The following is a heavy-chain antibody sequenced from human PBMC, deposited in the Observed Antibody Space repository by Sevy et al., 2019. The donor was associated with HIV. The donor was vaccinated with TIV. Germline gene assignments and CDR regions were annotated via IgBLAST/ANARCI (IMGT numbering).Heavy chain of an antibody. CDR2: ISGNGRTT. V-gene: IGHV3-48*03. J-gene: IGHJ4*02. D-gene: IGHD3-22*01. CDR3: ARDISPYISSGAFDR. Sequence: GGSLRLSCAASGFMFRDYELNWLRQAPGKRLEWVSYISGNGRTTYHADSVRGRFTISRDNDRNSVYLQMDSLRVEDTAIYYCARDISPYISSGAFDRWGQGSLVTVSS. CDR1: GFMFRDYE.